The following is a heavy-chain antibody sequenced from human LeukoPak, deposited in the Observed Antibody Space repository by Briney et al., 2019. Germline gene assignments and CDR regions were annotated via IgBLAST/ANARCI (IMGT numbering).Heavy chain of an antibody. CDR3: ARVPGVGSAIDY. V-gene: IGHV4-59*11. CDR1: GGSISSHY. CDR2: IYYSGST. D-gene: IGHD3-10*01. J-gene: IGHJ4*02. Sequence: SETLSLTCTVSGGSISSHYWSWIRQPPGKGLEWIGYIYYSGSTNYNPSLKSRVTISVDTSKNQFSLKLSSVTAADTAVYYCARVPGVGSAIDYWGQGTLVTVSS.